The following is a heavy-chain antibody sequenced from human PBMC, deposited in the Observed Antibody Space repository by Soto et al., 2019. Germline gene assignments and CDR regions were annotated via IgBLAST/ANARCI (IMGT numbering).Heavy chain of an antibody. CDR1: GLSLSTIGEG. Sequence: QITLKESGPTLVKPTQTLTLTCTFSGLSLSTIGEGVGWIRQPPGKALEWLALVYWDDDKRYSPSLKSRLTITKDTSVNQVVLTMTNMGPVHTATYYCVQTRCGGDCLQSYSSHSYYGLDVWGQGTTVTVSS. CDR2: VYWDDDK. CDR3: VQTRCGGDCLQSYSSHSYYGLDV. D-gene: IGHD2-21*02. J-gene: IGHJ6*02. V-gene: IGHV2-5*02.